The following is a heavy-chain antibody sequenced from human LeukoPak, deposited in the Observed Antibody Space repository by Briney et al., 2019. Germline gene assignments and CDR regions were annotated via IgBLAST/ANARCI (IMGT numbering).Heavy chain of an antibody. CDR1: GGSISSSSYY. V-gene: IGHV4-39*01. CDR3: ARGRGPDYGDYTVLGY. CDR2: IYYSGST. D-gene: IGHD4-17*01. Sequence: SETLSLTCTVSGGSISSSSYYWGWIRQPPGKGLEWIGSIYYSGSTYYNPSLKSRVTISVDTSKNQFSLKLSSVTAADTAVYYCARGRGPDYGDYTVLGYWGQGTLVTVSS. J-gene: IGHJ4*02.